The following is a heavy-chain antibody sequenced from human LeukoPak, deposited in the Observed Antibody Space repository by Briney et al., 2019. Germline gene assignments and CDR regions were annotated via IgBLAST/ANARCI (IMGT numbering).Heavy chain of an antibody. Sequence: SETLSLTCAVSGYSISSGYYWGWIRQPPGKGLEWIGSIYHSGSTYYNPSLKSRVTISVDTSKNQFSLKLSSVIAADTAVYYCAREGIAAAVDWFDPWGQGTLVTVSS. V-gene: IGHV4-38-2*02. CDR3: AREGIAAAVDWFDP. J-gene: IGHJ5*02. CDR2: IYHSGST. D-gene: IGHD6-13*01. CDR1: GYSISSGYY.